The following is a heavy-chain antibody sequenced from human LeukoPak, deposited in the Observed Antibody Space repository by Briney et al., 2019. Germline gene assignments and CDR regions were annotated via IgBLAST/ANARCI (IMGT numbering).Heavy chain of an antibody. CDR3: ARDGGRNFAY. CDR1: GFTFSSYA. V-gene: IGHV3-7*01. CDR2: IQHDGSEK. Sequence: GGSLRLSCAASGFTFSSYAMSWVRQAPGKGLEWVANIQHDGSEKYYVDSVKGRFTISRDNAKNSLYLQMNSLRAEDTAVYYCARDGGRNFAYWGQGTLVTVSS. J-gene: IGHJ4*02.